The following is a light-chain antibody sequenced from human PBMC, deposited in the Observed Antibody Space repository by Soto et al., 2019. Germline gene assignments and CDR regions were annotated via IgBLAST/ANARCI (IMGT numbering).Light chain of an antibody. J-gene: IGKJ1*01. V-gene: IGKV1-5*03. CDR1: QSISSW. Sequence: IQLPQSPSTLSASVGDSVTITCRASQSISSWLAWYQQKPGKAPKLLIYKASSLESGVPSRISGSGSGTEFTLTISSLQPDDFATYYCQQYNSYRPFGQGTKVDIK. CDR3: QQYNSYRP. CDR2: KAS.